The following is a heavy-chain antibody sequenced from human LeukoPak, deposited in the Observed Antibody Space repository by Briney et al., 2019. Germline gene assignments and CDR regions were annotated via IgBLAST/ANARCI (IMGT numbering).Heavy chain of an antibody. J-gene: IGHJ5*02. CDR1: GDSVSSNSVT. Sequence: SQTLSLICAISGDSVSSNSVTWNWIRQSPLRGLEWLGRTYYRSTWYNDYAVSVRGRITVNPDTSKNQFSLHLNSVTPEDTAVYYCARRLTQYDCFDPWGQGILVTVSS. D-gene: IGHD2-2*01. CDR2: TYYRSTWYN. V-gene: IGHV6-1*01. CDR3: ARRLTQYDCFDP.